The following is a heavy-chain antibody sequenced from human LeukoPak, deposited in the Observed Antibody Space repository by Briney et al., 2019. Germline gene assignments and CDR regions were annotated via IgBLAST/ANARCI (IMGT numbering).Heavy chain of an antibody. V-gene: IGHV4-59*01. Sequence: SETLSLTCTVSGGSISSYYWSWIRQPPGKGLEWIGYIHYSGSTNYNPSLKSRVTISVDTSKNQFSLKLSSVTAADTAVYYCARGSYYDFWSGYYANYYYYMDVWGKGTTVTVSS. J-gene: IGHJ6*03. CDR3: ARGSYYDFWSGYYANYYYYMDV. D-gene: IGHD3-3*01. CDR2: IHYSGST. CDR1: GGSISSYY.